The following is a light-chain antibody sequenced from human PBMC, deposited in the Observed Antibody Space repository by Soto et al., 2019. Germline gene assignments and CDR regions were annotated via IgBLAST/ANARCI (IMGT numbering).Light chain of an antibody. CDR2: WAS. J-gene: IGKJ3*01. CDR1: QSVLYSSNNKNY. CDR3: QQYYSTPQT. Sequence: DIVMTQSPDSLAVSLGERATINCKSSQSVLYSSNNKNYLAWYQQKPGQPPKLLIYWASTRESGVPDRFSGSGSGTDFTLTISSLQAEDVAVYYCQQYYSTPQTFDPGTKVDIK. V-gene: IGKV4-1*01.